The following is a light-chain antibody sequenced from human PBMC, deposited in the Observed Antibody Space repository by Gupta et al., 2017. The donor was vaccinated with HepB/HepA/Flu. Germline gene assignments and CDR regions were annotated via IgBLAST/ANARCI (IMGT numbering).Light chain of an antibody. Sequence: SSELTQDHAVSVALGQTVRITCQGDSLRGCYATWYQQKAGQAPLLLIYGRNNRPSGIPDRISGSRAGSTASLTITGAQAEDEADYYCTSRDSNTNDVIFGKGTKLTVL. CDR2: GRN. V-gene: IGLV3-19*01. CDR3: TSRDSNTNDVI. J-gene: IGLJ2*01. CDR1: SLRGCY.